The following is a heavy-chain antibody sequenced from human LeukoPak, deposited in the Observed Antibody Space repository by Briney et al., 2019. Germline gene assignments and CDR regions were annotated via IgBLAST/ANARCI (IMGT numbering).Heavy chain of an antibody. Sequence: PSETLSLTCNVSGVSISSSIYYWDWVRQPPGKGLEWIGTVFYNGATQYSPSLRSRATTSVDRSKNQFSLKLSSVTAADTAVYYCARDGLWFGDLDYWGQGTLVTVSS. CDR3: ARDGLWFGDLDY. CDR1: GVSISSSIYY. J-gene: IGHJ4*02. V-gene: IGHV4-39*07. D-gene: IGHD3-10*01. CDR2: VFYNGAT.